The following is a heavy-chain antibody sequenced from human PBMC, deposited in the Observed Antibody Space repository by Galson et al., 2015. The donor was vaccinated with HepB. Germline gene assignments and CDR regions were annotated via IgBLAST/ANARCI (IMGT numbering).Heavy chain of an antibody. D-gene: IGHD5-12*01. J-gene: IGHJ4*02. V-gene: IGHV3-11*04. CDR2: INSRGSTI. CDR3: ARGEGYGGYSPLYG. CDR1: GFTFSDYY. Sequence: SLRLSCAASGFTFSDYYMSWIRQAPGKGLEWVSYINSRGSTIYYADSVKGRFTISRDNAKNSLYLQMNSLRAEDTAVYYCARGEGYGGYSPLYGWGQGTLVTVSS.